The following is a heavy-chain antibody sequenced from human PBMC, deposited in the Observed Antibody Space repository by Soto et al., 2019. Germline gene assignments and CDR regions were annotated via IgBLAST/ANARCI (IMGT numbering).Heavy chain of an antibody. Sequence: QVQLAESGGGVVQPGRSLRLSCAASGFTFSSYGMHWVRQAPGKGLEWVAVIWYDGSNKYYADSVQGRFTISRDNSKNTLYLQMNSLRAEDTAVYYCARGGLTDYFDYWGQGTLVTVSS. V-gene: IGHV3-33*01. D-gene: IGHD2-21*02. CDR3: ARGGLTDYFDY. CDR1: GFTFSSYG. J-gene: IGHJ4*02. CDR2: IWYDGSNK.